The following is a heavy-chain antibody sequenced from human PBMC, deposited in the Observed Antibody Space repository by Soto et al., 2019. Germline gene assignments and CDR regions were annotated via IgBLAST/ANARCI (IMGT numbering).Heavy chain of an antibody. D-gene: IGHD1-1*01. V-gene: IGHV3-30*18. Sequence: QVQLVESGGGVVQPGRSLRLSCAASGFTFSSYGMHWVRQAPGKGLEWVAVISYDGSNKYYADSVKGRFTISRDNSKNTLYLQMNSLRAEDTAVYYCAKSVLEYYYSYGMDVW. CDR2: ISYDGSNK. J-gene: IGHJ6*01. CDR3: AKSVLEYYYSYGMDV. CDR1: GFTFSSYG.